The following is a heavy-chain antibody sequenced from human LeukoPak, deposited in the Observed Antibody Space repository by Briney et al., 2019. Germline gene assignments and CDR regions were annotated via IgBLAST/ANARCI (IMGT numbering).Heavy chain of an antibody. CDR3: ARDLTVIGYGLYYFDY. CDR1: GYSISSGYY. V-gene: IGHV4-38-2*02. CDR2: IYHSGST. D-gene: IGHD5-18*01. J-gene: IGHJ4*02. Sequence: PSETLSLTCTVSGYSISSGYYWGWIRQPPGKGLEWIGSIYHSGSTYYNPSLKSRVTISVDTSKNQFSLKLSSVTAADTAVYYCARDLTVIGYGLYYFDYWGQGTLVTVSS.